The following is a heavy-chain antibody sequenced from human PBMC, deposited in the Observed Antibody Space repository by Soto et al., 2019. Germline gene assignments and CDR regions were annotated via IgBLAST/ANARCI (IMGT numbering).Heavy chain of an antibody. V-gene: IGHV1-18*01. CDR3: ARHSGYDYVFDY. D-gene: IGHD5-12*01. CDR2: ISAYNGNT. CDR1: GYTFTSYG. Sequence: ASVKVSCKASGYTFTSYGISWVRQAPGQGLEWMGWISAYNGNTNYAQKLQGRVTMTTDTSTSTAYMDLSSLRFDDTAVYYCARHSGYDYVFDYWGQGTLVTVSS. J-gene: IGHJ4*02.